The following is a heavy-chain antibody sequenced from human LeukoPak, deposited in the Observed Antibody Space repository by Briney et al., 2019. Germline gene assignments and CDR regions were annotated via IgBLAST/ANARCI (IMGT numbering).Heavy chain of an antibody. CDR3: ARHGIYYGLGSSYGLPNWFDP. V-gene: IGHV4-61*09. CDR1: GGSISSGSYC. J-gene: IGHJ5*02. Sequence: SETLSLTCTVSGGSISSGSYCWSWIRQPAGKGLEWIGHIYSSGSTNHNPSLKSRVTISVDTSKNQFSLKLGSVTAADTAVYYCARHGIYYGLGSSYGLPNWFDPWGQGTLVTVSS. D-gene: IGHD3-10*01. CDR2: IYSSGST.